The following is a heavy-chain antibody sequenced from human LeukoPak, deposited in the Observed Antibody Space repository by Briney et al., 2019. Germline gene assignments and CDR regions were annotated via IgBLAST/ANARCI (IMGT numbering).Heavy chain of an antibody. CDR2: IIPIFGTA. J-gene: IGHJ5*02. CDR3: ARVDRWELGWFDP. CDR1: GGTFSSYA. V-gene: IGHV1-69*13. D-gene: IGHD1-26*01. Sequence: ASVKVSCKASGGTFSSYAISWVRQAPGQGLEWMGGIIPIFGTANYAQKFQGRVTITADESTSTAYMELSSLRSEDTAVYYCARVDRWELGWFDPWGQGTLVTVSS.